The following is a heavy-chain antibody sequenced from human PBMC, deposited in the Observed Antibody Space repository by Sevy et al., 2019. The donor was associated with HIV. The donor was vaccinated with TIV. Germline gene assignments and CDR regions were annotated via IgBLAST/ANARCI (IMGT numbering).Heavy chain of an antibody. D-gene: IGHD3-16*01. CDR2: IGAYNGNR. CDR3: ARLSTARGESNWFDP. Sequence: ASVKVSCKASGYTFSTYGISWVRQAPGQGLEWMGWIGAYNGNRKYAQKFQDRITMTTDTSTSTAYMEPRSLRSDDTAVYFCARLSTARGESNWFDPWGQGTLVTVSS. V-gene: IGHV1-18*01. CDR1: GYTFSTYG. J-gene: IGHJ5*02.